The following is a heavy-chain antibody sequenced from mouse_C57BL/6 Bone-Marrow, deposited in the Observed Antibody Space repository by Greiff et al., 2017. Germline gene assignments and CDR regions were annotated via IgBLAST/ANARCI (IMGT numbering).Heavy chain of an antibody. CDR2: ISNGGGST. Sequence: EVQRVESGGGLVQPGGSMKLSCAASGFTFSDYYMYWVRQTPEKRLEWVAYISNGGGSTYYPDTVKGRITISRDNAKNTLYLQMSRLKSEDTAMYYCASGIYYYGSSYPYWYFDVWGTGTTVTVSS. CDR1: GFTFSDYY. J-gene: IGHJ1*03. D-gene: IGHD1-1*01. CDR3: ASGIYYYGSSYPYWYFDV. V-gene: IGHV5-12*01.